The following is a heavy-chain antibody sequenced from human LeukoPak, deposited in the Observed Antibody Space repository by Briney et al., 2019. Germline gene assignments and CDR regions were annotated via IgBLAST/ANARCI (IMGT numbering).Heavy chain of an antibody. J-gene: IGHJ3*02. Sequence: PGGSLRLSCAASGLTVSKNYMTWVRQAPGKGLEWVSVIYGGGSSYYADSVKGRFTISRDNSKNTLFLQMNSLRAEDTAIYYCAGLPVVTAVTGAFHIWGQGTMVTVSS. CDR3: AGLPVVTAVTGAFHI. D-gene: IGHD2-21*02. CDR2: IYGGGSS. CDR1: GLTVSKNY. V-gene: IGHV3-53*01.